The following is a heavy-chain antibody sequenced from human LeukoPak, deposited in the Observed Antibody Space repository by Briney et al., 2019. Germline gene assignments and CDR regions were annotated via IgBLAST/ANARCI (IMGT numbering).Heavy chain of an antibody. CDR2: IYYTGGT. J-gene: IGHJ4*02. CDR1: GVSISPYY. D-gene: IGHD2-15*01. V-gene: IGHV4-59*08. Sequence: SETLSLTCTVSGVSISPYYWSWMRQPPGKGLEYVGYIYYTGGTNYNPSLKSRVTVSLDTSKEQFSLKLSSVTATDTAVYYCARLGFCRGDNCLDDYWGQGILVTVSS. CDR3: ARLGFCRGDNCLDDY.